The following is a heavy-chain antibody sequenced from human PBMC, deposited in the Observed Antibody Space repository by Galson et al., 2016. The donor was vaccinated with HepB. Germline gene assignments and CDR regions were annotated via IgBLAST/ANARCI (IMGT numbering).Heavy chain of an antibody. V-gene: IGHV1-8*01. D-gene: IGHD3-10*01. CDR2: MNPYSDNT. CDR1: GYTFTSYD. CDR3: ARGRGLLWFGDLYGLDV. J-gene: IGHJ6*02. Sequence: SVKVSCKASGYTFTSYDINWVRQATGQGPEWMGWMNPYSDNTGYAQKFQGRVTMTRNTSISTAYMELSSLRSEDTAVYYCARGRGLLWFGDLYGLDVWGQGTTVTVSS.